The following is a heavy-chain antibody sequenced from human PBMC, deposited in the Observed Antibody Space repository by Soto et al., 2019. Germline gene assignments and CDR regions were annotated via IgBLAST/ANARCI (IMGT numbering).Heavy chain of an antibody. D-gene: IGHD6-19*01. CDR2: ISRGGGTI. CDR3: ARDDSGWYY. J-gene: IGHJ4*02. V-gene: IGHV3-48*03. Sequence: EVQLVEAGGGLVQPGGSLRLSCAASGFTFSSYEMNWVRQAPGKGLEWVSYISRGGGTIYYADSVKGRFTISRDNAKNSLYLQMNSLRAEDTAVYYCARDDSGWYYWGQGTLVTFSS. CDR1: GFTFSSYE.